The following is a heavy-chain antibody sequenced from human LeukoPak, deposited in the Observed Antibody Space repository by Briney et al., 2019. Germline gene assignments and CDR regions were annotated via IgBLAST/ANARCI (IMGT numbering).Heavy chain of an antibody. D-gene: IGHD2-8*02. CDR2: IYYSGST. V-gene: IGHV4-39*01. CDR3: ARTWWGMPSA. CDR1: GGSISSSSYY. J-gene: IGHJ5*02. Sequence: SETLSLTCTVSGGSISSSSYYWGWIRQPPGKGLEWIGSIYYSGSTYYNPSLKSRVTISVDTSKNQVSLQMNSVTPEDTAIYYCARTWWGMPSAWGQGTLVTVSS.